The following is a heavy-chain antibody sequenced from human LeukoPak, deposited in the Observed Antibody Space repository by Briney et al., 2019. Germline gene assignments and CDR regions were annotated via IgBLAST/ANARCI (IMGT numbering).Heavy chain of an antibody. J-gene: IGHJ6*02. V-gene: IGHV4-34*01. D-gene: IGHD3-3*01. CDR3: ARGFPLYYDFWSGYRGTTKYYYGMVV. CDR1: GGSFSGYY. CDR2: INHSGST. Sequence: PSETLSLTCAVYGGSFSGYYWSWIRQPPGKGLEWIGEINHSGSTNYNPSLKSRVTISVDTSKNQFSLKLSSVTAADTAVYYCARGFPLYYDFWSGYRGTTKYYYGMVVWGQGTTVTVSS.